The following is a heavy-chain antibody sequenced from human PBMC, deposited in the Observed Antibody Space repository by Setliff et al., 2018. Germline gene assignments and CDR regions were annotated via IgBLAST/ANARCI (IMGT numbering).Heavy chain of an antibody. D-gene: IGHD3-16*01. CDR3: AGDPPGPHLVYTY. V-gene: IGHV3-23*01. CDR2: ISGSGGST. CDR1: GFTFTSYA. J-gene: IGHJ4*02. Sequence: GGSLRLSCAASGFTFTSYAMNWVRQAPGKGLEWVSAISGSGGSTDYADSGKGRFTISRDNSKNTLYLQMNGLRAEDTAIYYCAGDPPGPHLVYTYWGQGALVTVSS.